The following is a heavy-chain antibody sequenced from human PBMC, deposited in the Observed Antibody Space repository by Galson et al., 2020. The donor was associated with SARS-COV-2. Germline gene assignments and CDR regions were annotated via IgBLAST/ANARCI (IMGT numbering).Heavy chain of an antibody. V-gene: IGHV1-2*02. CDR3: ASPYDGAFDAFDI. CDR1: GYTFTGYY. J-gene: IGHJ3*02. Sequence: ASVKVSCKASGYTFTGYYMHWVRQSPGQGLEWMGWINPNSGGTNYAQKFQGRVTMTRDTSISTAYMELSRLRSDDTAVYYCASPYDGAFDAFDIWGQGTMVTVSS. D-gene: IGHD1-26*01. CDR2: INPNSGGT.